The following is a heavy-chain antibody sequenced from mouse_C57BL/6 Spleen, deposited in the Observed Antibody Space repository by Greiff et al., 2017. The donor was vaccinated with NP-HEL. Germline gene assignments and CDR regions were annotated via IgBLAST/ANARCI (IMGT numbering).Heavy chain of an antibody. D-gene: IGHD1-1*02. CDR3: ARYGRDYFDY. CDR2: ISPGSGNT. CDR1: GYTFTDYY. V-gene: IGHV1-76*01. J-gene: IGHJ2*01. Sequence: QVHVKQSGAELVRPGASVKLSCKASGYTFTDYYINWVKQRPGQGLEWIARISPGSGNTYYNEKFKGKATLTAEKSSSTAYMPLSSLTSEDAAVYFCARYGRDYFDYWGQGTTLTVSS.